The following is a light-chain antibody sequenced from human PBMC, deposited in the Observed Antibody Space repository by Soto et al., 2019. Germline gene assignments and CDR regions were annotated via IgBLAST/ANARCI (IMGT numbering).Light chain of an antibody. CDR3: QQLNDYPIT. CDR1: QGVSSF. V-gene: IGKV1-9*01. Sequence: DIPLTQSPSFLSATVGDRVTIPCRASQGVSSFLAWYQQKPGKAPELLIYAASTLQSGVPSRFSGSGSGTEFTLTISSLQPEDFATYYCQQLNDYPITFAQGTRLEI. CDR2: AAS. J-gene: IGKJ5*01.